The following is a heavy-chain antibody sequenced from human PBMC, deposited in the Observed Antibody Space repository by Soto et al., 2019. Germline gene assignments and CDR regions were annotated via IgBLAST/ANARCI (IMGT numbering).Heavy chain of an antibody. CDR2: IYYSGST. D-gene: IGHD2-15*01. V-gene: IGHV4-61*01. J-gene: IGHJ4*02. CDR3: AMRFVVSAGTHEY. CDR1: GVSVTSGSYY. Sequence: SETLSLTCTVSGVSVTSGSYYCSWIRQPPGKGLEWIGYIYYSGSTNYNPSLKSRVTISVDTSKNQVSLKLSSVTAADTAVYYCAMRFVVSAGTHEYWGQGXLVTVYS.